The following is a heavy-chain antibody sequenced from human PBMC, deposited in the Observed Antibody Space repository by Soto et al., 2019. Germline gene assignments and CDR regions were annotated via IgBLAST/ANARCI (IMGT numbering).Heavy chain of an antibody. Sequence: GGPLRLSCAASGFTFSNFGMHWVSQAPGKGLEWVAVISYDGSNKYYADSVKGRFTISRDNSKNTLYLQMNSLRAEDTAVYYCAKDSSSLILDFDYWGQGTLVTVSS. CDR3: AKDSSSLILDFDY. V-gene: IGHV3-30*18. CDR1: GFTFSNFG. J-gene: IGHJ4*02. CDR2: ISYDGSNK. D-gene: IGHD6-13*01.